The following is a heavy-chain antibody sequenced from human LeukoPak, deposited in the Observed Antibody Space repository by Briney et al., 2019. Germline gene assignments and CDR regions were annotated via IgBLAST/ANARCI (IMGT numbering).Heavy chain of an antibody. CDR1: GFTFSSYA. V-gene: IGHV3-23*01. J-gene: IGHJ6*03. CDR3: AKNPPSYLYYYYYYMDV. Sequence: GGSLRLSCAASGFTFSSYAMSWVRQAPGKGLEWVSAISGSGGSTYYADSVKGRFTISRDNSKNTLYLQMNSLRAEDTAVYYCAKNPPSYLYYYYYYMDVWGKGTTVTVSS. CDR2: ISGSGGST. D-gene: IGHD1-26*01.